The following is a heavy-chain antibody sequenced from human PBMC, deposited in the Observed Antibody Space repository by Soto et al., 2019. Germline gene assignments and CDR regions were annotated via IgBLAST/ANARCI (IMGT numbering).Heavy chain of an antibody. D-gene: IGHD3-3*01. CDR2: IYYRGNT. J-gene: IGHJ5*02. Sequence: PSETLSLTCSVSGDSINSDKYYWGWIRQPPGKGLEWIGSIYYRGNTYYNPSLQSRVTISVDTSKNQFSLKLNSVTAADTAVYFCAREFRESSGYPYSWFDPWGQGTPVTVSS. CDR1: GDSINSDKYY. V-gene: IGHV4-39*07. CDR3: AREFRESSGYPYSWFDP.